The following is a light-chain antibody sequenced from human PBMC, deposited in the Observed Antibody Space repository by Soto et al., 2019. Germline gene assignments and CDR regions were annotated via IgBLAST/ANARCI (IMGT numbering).Light chain of an antibody. CDR1: HGINNY. Sequence: DIQMTQSPSSLPASVVDIVSINFQAGHGINNYLNWYQQKPGKAPKLLIYDASNLDTGVPSRFTGSGSGTDFTFTITSLQSDDVATYYCQQYASLPINCGQGTRREIK. CDR2: DAS. J-gene: IGKJ5*01. V-gene: IGKV1-33*01. CDR3: QQYASLPIN.